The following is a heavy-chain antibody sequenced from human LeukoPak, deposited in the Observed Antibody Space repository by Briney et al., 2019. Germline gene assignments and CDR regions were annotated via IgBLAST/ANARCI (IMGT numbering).Heavy chain of an antibody. CDR1: GGSFSGYY. D-gene: IGHD6-13*01. CDR2: IDHSGRT. J-gene: IGHJ4*02. CDR3: ARKSIVTAGRKPYDV. Sequence: PSETLSLTCDIYGGSFSGYYWSWIRQPPGKGLEWIGEIDHSGRTNSNASLKSRVTISVDMSKNQFSLRLSSVTAADTAVYYCARKSIVTAGRKPYDVWDQGTLVTVSP. V-gene: IGHV4-34*01.